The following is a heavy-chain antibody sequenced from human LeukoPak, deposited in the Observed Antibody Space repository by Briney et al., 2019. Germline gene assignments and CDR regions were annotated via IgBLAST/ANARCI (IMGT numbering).Heavy chain of an antibody. Sequence: GESLKISCKGSGYSFTSYWIGWVRQMPGKGLEWMGIIYPGDSDTRYSPSFQGQVTISADKSISTAYLQWSGLKASDTAMYYCASPTMGSYYYYGMDVWGQGTTVTVSS. J-gene: IGHJ6*02. V-gene: IGHV5-51*01. CDR2: IYPGDSDT. D-gene: IGHD3-10*01. CDR1: GYSFTSYW. CDR3: ASPTMGSYYYYGMDV.